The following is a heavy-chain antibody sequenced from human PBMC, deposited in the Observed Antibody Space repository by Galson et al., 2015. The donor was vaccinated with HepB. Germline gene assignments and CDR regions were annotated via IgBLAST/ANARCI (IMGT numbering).Heavy chain of an antibody. V-gene: IGHV1-46*03. Sequence: SVKVSCKASGFTFTKYCIHWVRQAPGQGLEWMGILNPRAYSTTYAQKFQGRLTMTRDTSTTTVHMELSSLRSEDTADYYCATRVDSGFDYWGQGTLVTVSS. J-gene: IGHJ4*02. CDR2: LNPRAYST. CDR3: ATRVDSGFDY. D-gene: IGHD3-9*01. CDR1: GFTFTKYC.